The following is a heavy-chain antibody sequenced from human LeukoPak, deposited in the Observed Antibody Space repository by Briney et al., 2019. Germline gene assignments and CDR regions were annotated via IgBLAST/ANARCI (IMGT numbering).Heavy chain of an antibody. Sequence: SETLSLTCAVSGGSLSGYYWTWIRQPPGKGLEWIGYIYYSGSTNYNPSLKSRVTISVDTSKNQFSLKLSSVTAADTAVYYCVRATVTFDYWGQGTLVTVSS. J-gene: IGHJ4*02. CDR1: GGSLSGYY. CDR3: VRATVTFDY. CDR2: IYYSGST. D-gene: IGHD4-11*01. V-gene: IGHV4-59*01.